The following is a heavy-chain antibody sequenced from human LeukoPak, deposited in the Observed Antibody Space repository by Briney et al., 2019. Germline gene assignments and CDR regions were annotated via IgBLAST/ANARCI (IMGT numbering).Heavy chain of an antibody. J-gene: IGHJ4*02. CDR2: ISGSGHNT. V-gene: IGHV3-23*01. CDR3: AKDHLPGIVVADRDY. D-gene: IGHD6-19*01. CDR1: GFTFSNYG. Sequence: GGSLRLSCAASGFTFSNYGMNWVRQAPGKGLEWVSAISGSGHNTYYADSVKGRFTISRDNSKNTLYLQITSLRAEDTGVYYCAKDHLPGIVVADRDYWGQGTLVTVSS.